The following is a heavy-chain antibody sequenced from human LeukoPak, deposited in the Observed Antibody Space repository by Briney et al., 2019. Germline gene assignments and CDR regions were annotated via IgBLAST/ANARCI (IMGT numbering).Heavy chain of an antibody. CDR2: IYHTGNT. V-gene: IGHV4-59*11. CDR1: GGSINSHY. CDR3: ARATGYYTSGPFCYMDV. J-gene: IGHJ6*03. Sequence: SETLSLTCIVSGGSINSHYWNWIRQPPGKELEWIGYIYHTGNTNYNPSLKTRVTISVDTSKSQFSLKLNSVTAADMAVYYCARATGYYTSGPFCYMDVWGEGTTVTVS. D-gene: IGHD3-10*01.